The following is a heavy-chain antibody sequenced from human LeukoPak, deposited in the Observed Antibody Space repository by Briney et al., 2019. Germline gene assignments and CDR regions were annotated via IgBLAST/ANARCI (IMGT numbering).Heavy chain of an antibody. CDR3: ARPETGAFDI. J-gene: IGHJ3*02. CDR1: GASIIGPKW. CDR2: IFHSGST. V-gene: IGHV4-4*02. D-gene: IGHD3-10*01. Sequence: PSETLSLTCTVSGASIIGPKWWNWVRLSPGKGMEWIGEIFHSGSTHYNPSLKSRVTISVDTSKNQFSLKLSSVTAADTAVYYCARPETGAFDIWGQGTMVTVSS.